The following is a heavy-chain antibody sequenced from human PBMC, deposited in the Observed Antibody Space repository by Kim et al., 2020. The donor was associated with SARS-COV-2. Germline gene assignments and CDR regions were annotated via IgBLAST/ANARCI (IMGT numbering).Heavy chain of an antibody. CDR3: ARDPPRDYDFWSGWWFRPENYYYYGMDV. CDR2: INPNSGGT. J-gene: IGHJ6*02. CDR1: GYTFTGYY. V-gene: IGHV1-2*02. D-gene: IGHD3-3*01. Sequence: ASVKVSCKASGYTFTGYYMHWVRQAPGQGLEWMGWINPNSGGTNYAQKFQGRVTMTRDTSISTAYMELSRLRSDDTAVYYCARDPPRDYDFWSGWWFRPENYYYYGMDVWGQGTTVTVSS.